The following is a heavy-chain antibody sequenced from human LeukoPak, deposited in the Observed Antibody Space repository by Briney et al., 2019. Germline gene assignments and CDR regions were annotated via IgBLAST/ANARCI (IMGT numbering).Heavy chain of an antibody. D-gene: IGHD4-11*01. V-gene: IGHV3-30-3*01. CDR1: GFTFSNYA. J-gene: IGHJ4*02. CDR3: ARDDYTQYYFDY. Sequence: GGSLRLSCAASGFTFSNYALHWVRQAPGKGLEWVAVISYDGSNKYYADSVKGRFTISRDNSKNTLFLQMSSLGAEDTAVYSCARDDYTQYYFDYWGQGTLVTVSS. CDR2: ISYDGSNK.